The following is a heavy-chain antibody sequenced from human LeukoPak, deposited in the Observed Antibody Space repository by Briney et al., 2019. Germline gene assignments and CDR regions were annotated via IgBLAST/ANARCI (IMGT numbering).Heavy chain of an antibody. D-gene: IGHD2-21*02. CDR1: GGSVSSGSYY. CDR2: IYYSGST. J-gene: IGHJ3*02. Sequence: SETLSLTCTVSGGSVSSGSYYWGWIRQPPGKGLEWIGYIYYSGSTNYNPSLKSRVTISVDTSKNQFSLKLSSVTAADTAVYYCARDTVVTSAFDIWGQGTMVTVSS. CDR3: ARDTVVTSAFDI. V-gene: IGHV4-61*01.